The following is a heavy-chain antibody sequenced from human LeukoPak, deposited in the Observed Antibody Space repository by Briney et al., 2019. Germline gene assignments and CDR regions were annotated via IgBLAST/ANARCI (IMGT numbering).Heavy chain of an antibody. V-gene: IGHV1-18*01. Sequence: ASVKVSCKASGYTFTSYGISWVRQAPGQGLEWMGWISAYNGNTNYAQKLQGRVTMTTDTSTSTAYMELRSLRSDDTAVYYCAILYSSSWLANYYYYYTDVWGKGTTVTVSS. D-gene: IGHD6-13*01. CDR1: GYTFTSYG. CDR3: AILYSSSWLANYYYYYTDV. J-gene: IGHJ6*03. CDR2: ISAYNGNT.